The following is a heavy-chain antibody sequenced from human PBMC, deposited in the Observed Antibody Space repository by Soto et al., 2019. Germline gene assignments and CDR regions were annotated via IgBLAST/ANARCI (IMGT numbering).Heavy chain of an antibody. D-gene: IGHD2-2*02. CDR3: ARDGVVVPAAILGGSYYYYYGMDV. CDR2: ISSSSSTI. V-gene: IGHV3-48*02. J-gene: IGHJ6*02. CDR1: GFTFSSYS. Sequence: EVQLVESGGGLVQPGGSLRLSCAASGFTFSSYSMNWVRQAPGKGLEWVSYISSSSSTIYYADSVKGRFTISRDNAKNSLYLQMNSLRDEDTAVYYCARDGVVVPAAILGGSYYYYYGMDVLGQGTTVTVSS.